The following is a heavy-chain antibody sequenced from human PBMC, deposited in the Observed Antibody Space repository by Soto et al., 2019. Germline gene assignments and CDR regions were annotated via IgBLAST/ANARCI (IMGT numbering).Heavy chain of an antibody. D-gene: IGHD2-2*01. CDR2: IYWDDDE. J-gene: IGHJ4*02. CDR3: AHGSCSSADCYPNPYLDY. Sequence: QITLKESGPTLVKPTQTLTLTCTFSGFSLSTTAEGVGWIRQPPGKALEWLALIYWDDDERYSPSLKSRLTITKDTSKNQVVLTITNVDHVDTATYYCAHGSCSSADCYPNPYLDYWGQGILVTVSS. CDR1: GFSLSTTAEG. V-gene: IGHV2-5*02.